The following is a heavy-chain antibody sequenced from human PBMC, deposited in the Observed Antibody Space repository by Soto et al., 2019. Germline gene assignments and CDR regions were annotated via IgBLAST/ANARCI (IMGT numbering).Heavy chain of an antibody. V-gene: IGHV3-30*18. J-gene: IGHJ4*02. CDR1: GFTFSSYG. CDR2: ISYDGSNK. Sequence: GGSLRLSCAASGFTFSSYGMHWVRQAPGKGLEWVAVISYDGSNKYYADSVKGRFTISRDNSKNTLYLQMNSLRAEDTAVYYCAKGRCSGGSCYSYYFDYWGQGTLVTVSS. CDR3: AKGRCSGGSCYSYYFDY. D-gene: IGHD2-15*01.